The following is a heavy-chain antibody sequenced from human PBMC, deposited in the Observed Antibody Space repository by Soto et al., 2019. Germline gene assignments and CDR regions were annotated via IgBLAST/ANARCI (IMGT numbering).Heavy chain of an antibody. CDR3: ATMGTPATRLYDFEF. CDR2: ISYSGST. Sequence: QVQLQESGPGLVKPSQTLSLTCTVSGGSISSGNYYWSWIRQPPGKGLEWIGFISYSGSTYYNLSLKSRLTISVATSKNQFSLNLSFVTAADTAVYYCATMGTPATRLYDFEFWGQGTRVTVSS. CDR1: GGSISSGNYY. V-gene: IGHV4-30-4*01. J-gene: IGHJ4*02. D-gene: IGHD2-15*01.